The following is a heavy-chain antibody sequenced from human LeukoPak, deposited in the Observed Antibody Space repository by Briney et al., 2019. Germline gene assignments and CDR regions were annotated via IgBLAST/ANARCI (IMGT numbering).Heavy chain of an antibody. J-gene: IGHJ4*02. Sequence: SETLSLTCTVSGGSISSYYWSWIRQPPGKGLEWIGYIHYSGSTNYNPSLKSRVTISVDTSKNQFSLKLSSVTAADTAVYYCARGTRVFFGVVTDLDYWGQGTLVTVSS. CDR1: GGSISSYY. D-gene: IGHD3-3*01. V-gene: IGHV4-59*01. CDR2: IHYSGST. CDR3: ARGTRVFFGVVTDLDY.